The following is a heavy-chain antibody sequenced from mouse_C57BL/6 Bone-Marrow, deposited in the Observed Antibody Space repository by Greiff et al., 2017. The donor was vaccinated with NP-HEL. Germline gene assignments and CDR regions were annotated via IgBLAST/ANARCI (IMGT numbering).Heavy chain of an antibody. D-gene: IGHD1-1*01. V-gene: IGHV1-55*01. J-gene: IGHJ4*01. CDR1: GYTFTSYW. CDR2: IYPGSGST. Sequence: VQLQQSGAELVKPGASVKMSCKASGYTFTSYWITWVKQRPGQGLEWIGDIYPGSGSTNYNEKFKSKATLTVDTSSSTAYMQLSSLTSEDSAVYYCARSLSTVVAGDAMDYWGQGTSVTVSS. CDR3: ARSLSTVVAGDAMDY.